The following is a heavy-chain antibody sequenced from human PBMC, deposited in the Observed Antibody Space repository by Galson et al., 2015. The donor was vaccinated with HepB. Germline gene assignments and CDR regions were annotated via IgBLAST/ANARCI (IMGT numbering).Heavy chain of an antibody. V-gene: IGHV1-2*06. CDR3: ARDLGTVYGSGSYYLDY. CDR1: GYTFTGYY. D-gene: IGHD3-10*01. J-gene: IGHJ4*02. Sequence: SVKVSCKASGYTFTGYYMHWVRQAPGQGLEWVGRITPNSGGTNHAQKFQGRVTMTSDTSISTAYMELGRLRSDDTAVFYCARDLGTVYGSGSYYLDYWGQGTLFTVSS. CDR2: ITPNSGGT.